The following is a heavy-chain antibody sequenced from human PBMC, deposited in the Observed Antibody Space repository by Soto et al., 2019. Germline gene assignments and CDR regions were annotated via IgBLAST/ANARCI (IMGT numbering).Heavy chain of an antibody. CDR3: ARPYCTNGVCYYYFDH. CDR1: GFTCISYA. D-gene: IGHD2-8*01. V-gene: IGHV3-23*01. J-gene: IGHJ4*02. Sequence: GGSLRLSSTASGFTCISYAMSWVRQAPGKGLEWVSAISGSGGSTYYADSVKGRFTISRDNSKNTLYLQMNSLRAEDTAVYYCARPYCTNGVCYYYFDHWGQGTLVTVSS. CDR2: ISGSGGST.